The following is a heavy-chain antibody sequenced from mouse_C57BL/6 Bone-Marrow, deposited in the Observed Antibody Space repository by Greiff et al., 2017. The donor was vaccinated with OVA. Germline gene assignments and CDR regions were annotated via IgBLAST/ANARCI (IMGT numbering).Heavy chain of an antibody. CDR2: IWSDGST. Sequence: VQLQESGPGLVAPSQSLSITCTVSGFSLTSYGVHWVRQPPGKGLEWLVVIWSDGSTTYNSALKSRLSISKDNSKSQVFLKMNSLQTDDTAMYYCARQDYDYDDYYAMDYWGQGTSVTVSS. CDR3: ARQDYDYDDYYAMDY. D-gene: IGHD2-4*01. V-gene: IGHV2-6-1*01. J-gene: IGHJ4*01. CDR1: GFSLTSYG.